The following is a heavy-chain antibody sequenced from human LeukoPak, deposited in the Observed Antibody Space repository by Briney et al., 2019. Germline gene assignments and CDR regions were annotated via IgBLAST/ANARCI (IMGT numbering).Heavy chain of an antibody. CDR3: ARVATTYCSGGSCSWVI. J-gene: IGHJ3*02. CDR1: GGTFSSYA. D-gene: IGHD2-15*01. CDR2: IIPIFGTA. V-gene: IGHV1-69*13. Sequence: ASVKVSCKASGGTFSSYAISWVRQAPGQGLEWMGGIIPIFGTANYAQKSQGRVTITADESTSTAYMELSSLRSEDTAVYYCARVATTYCSGGSCSWVIWGQGTMVTVSS.